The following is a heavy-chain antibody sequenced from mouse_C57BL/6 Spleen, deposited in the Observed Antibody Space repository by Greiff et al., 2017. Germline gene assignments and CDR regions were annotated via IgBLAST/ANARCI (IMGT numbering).Heavy chain of an antibody. V-gene: IGHV1-80*01. Sequence: QVQLQQSGAELVKPGASVKISCKASGYAFSSYWMNWVKQRPGKGLEWIGQIYPGDGDTNYNGKFKGKATLTADKSSSTAYMQLSSLTSEDSAVYFCARGFITTVFDYWGQGTTLTVSS. CDR1: GYAFSSYW. CDR3: ARGFITTVFDY. D-gene: IGHD1-1*01. J-gene: IGHJ2*01. CDR2: IYPGDGDT.